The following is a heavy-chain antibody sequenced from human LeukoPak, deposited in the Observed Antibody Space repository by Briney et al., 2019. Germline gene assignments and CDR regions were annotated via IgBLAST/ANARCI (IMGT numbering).Heavy chain of an antibody. D-gene: IGHD3-3*01. V-gene: IGHV3-33*01. CDR2: IWYDGSNK. CDR3: ARDFSVGYFDY. Sequence: PGGSLRLSCAASGFTFSIYGMHWVRQAPGKGLEWVAVIWYDGSNKYYADSVKGRFTISRDNSKNTLYLQMNSLRAEDTAVYYCARDFSVGYFDYWGQGTLVTVSS. J-gene: IGHJ4*02. CDR1: GFTFSIYG.